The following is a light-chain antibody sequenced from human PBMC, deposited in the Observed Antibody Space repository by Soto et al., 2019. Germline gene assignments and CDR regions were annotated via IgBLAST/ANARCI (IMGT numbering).Light chain of an antibody. Sequence: EIVLTQSPGTLSLSPGERATLSCRASQSFSNTYLAWYQQKPGQAPSLLIYGTSNRATGIPDRFSGSGSGTDFTLTISGLGPEDFAVYYCQHYGSSYFTFGGGTKVEIE. CDR2: GTS. J-gene: IGKJ4*01. CDR1: QSFSNTY. V-gene: IGKV3-20*01. CDR3: QHYGSSYFT.